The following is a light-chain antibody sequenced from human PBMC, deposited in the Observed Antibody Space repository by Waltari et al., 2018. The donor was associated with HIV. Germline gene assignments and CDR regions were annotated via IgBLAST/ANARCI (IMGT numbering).Light chain of an antibody. CDR2: DAS. CDR1: QGVRNA. V-gene: IGKV1-13*02. J-gene: IGKJ2*01. Sequence: AIQLAQHPSPLSAYVGDRVTTSCRASQGVRNALAWYQQKPGRPPKLLIYDASTLEGGVPSRFSGSLSGTDFNLTISNLQPEDSATYYCQQFRTYPRTFGQGATLEIK. CDR3: QQFRTYPRT.